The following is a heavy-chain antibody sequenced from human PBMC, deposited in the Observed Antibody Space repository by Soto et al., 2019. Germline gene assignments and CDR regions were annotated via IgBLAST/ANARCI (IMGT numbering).Heavy chain of an antibody. V-gene: IGHV3-33*01. CDR3: ARAGGTTVTGLWHFDS. CDR2: IWYDGTQK. J-gene: IGHJ4*02. Sequence: QVQLEESGGGVVQPGRSLRLSCEASGFTFNTYSMHWVRQPPGKGLEWLSAIWYDGTQKYYADSVKGRFIISRDNSKKTRYLEVNRLRAEDTAVYYCARAGGTTVTGLWHFDSWGQGTLVTVSS. CDR1: GFTFNTYS. D-gene: IGHD4-17*01.